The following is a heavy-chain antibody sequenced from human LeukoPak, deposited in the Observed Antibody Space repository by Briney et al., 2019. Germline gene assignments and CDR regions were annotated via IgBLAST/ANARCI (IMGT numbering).Heavy chain of an antibody. CDR1: GFSVSSNY. J-gene: IGHJ6*02. CDR2: IYSGGST. Sequence: GGSLRLSCAASGFSVSSNYMSWVRQAPGKGLEWVSVIYSGGSTYYADSVTGRCTISRDNYKNTLYIQMNRLRAEDTAVYYCARARYSGVPYYYYGMDVWGQGTTVTVSS. CDR3: ARARYSGVPYYYYGMDV. D-gene: IGHD5-12*01. V-gene: IGHV3-53*01.